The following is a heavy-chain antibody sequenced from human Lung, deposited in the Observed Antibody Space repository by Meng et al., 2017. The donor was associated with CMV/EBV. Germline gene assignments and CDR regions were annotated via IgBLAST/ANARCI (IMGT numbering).Heavy chain of an antibody. CDR1: GVTFSSYW. CDR3: ASGLATYYFDY. CDR2: IKQDGREK. D-gene: IGHD5-12*01. V-gene: IGHV3-7*01. Sequence: LSWAASGVTFSSYWMGWVRQAPGKGLEWVANIKQDGREKYYVDSVKGRFTISRDNAKNSLYLQMNSLRAEDTAVYYCASGLATYYFDYWGQGTLVTVSS. J-gene: IGHJ4*02.